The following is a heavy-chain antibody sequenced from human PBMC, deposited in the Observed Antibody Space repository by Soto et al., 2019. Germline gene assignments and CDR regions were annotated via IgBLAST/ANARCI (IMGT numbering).Heavy chain of an antibody. CDR1: GFTFSSYA. Sequence: GGSLRLSCGASGFTFSSYAMHWVRQAPGKGLEWVAVISYDGSNKYYADSVKGRFTISRDNSKNTLYLQMNSLKTEDTAVYYCTTWSWVVIAPTAYWGQGTVVTVSS. D-gene: IGHD3-22*01. CDR3: TTWSWVVIAPTAY. CDR2: ISYDGSNK. V-gene: IGHV3-30-3*01. J-gene: IGHJ4*02.